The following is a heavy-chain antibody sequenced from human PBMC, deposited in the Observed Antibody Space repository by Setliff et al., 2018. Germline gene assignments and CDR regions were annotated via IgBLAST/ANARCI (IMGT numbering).Heavy chain of an antibody. Sequence: WASVKVSCKASGGTFSSYAISWVRQAPGQGLEWMGGIIPILGIANYAQKFQGRVTITADESTSTAYMELSSLRSEDTAVYYCATPTVVTPHYYYGMDVWGQGTTVTVSS. CDR3: ATPTVVTPHYYYGMDV. D-gene: IGHD4-17*01. V-gene: IGHV1-69*10. CDR1: GGTFSSYA. CDR2: IIPILGIA. J-gene: IGHJ6*02.